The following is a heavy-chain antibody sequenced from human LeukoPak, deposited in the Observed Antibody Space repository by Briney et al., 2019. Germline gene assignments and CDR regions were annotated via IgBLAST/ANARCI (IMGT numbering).Heavy chain of an antibody. J-gene: IGHJ4*02. CDR3: ARVMGRYCSSNSCYVDY. D-gene: IGHD2-2*01. CDR1: GVTFSSYA. Sequence: GGSLRLSCAASGVTFSSYAMHWVRQAPGKGLEWVAVISYDGSNKYYADSVKGRFTISRDNSKNTLYLQMNSLRAEDTAVYYCARVMGRYCSSNSCYVDYWGQGTLVTVSS. V-gene: IGHV3-30*04. CDR2: ISYDGSNK.